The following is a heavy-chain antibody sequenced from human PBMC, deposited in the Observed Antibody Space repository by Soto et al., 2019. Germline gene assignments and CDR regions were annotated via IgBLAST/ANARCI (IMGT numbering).Heavy chain of an antibody. CDR2: IYYSGST. J-gene: IGHJ4*02. V-gene: IGHV4-31*03. CDR1: GGSISSPTYH. CDR3: ARVSQLLFLDY. Sequence: SETLSLTCTVSGGSISSPTYHWSWIRQHPGKGLEWIGYIYYSGSTYYNPSLKSRVTISVDTSKNQFSLKLSSVTAADTAVYYCARVSQLLFLDYWGQGTLVTVSS. D-gene: IGHD2-2*01.